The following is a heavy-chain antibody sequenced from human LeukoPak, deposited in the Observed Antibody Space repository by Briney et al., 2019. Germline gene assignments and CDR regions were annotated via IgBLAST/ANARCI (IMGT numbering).Heavy chain of an antibody. CDR1: GFIVSSYY. J-gene: IGHJ3*02. D-gene: IGHD4-17*01. Sequence: GGSLRLSCAASGFIVSSYYMSWVRQAPGKGLEWVSIIYSGGSTYYADSVKGRFTISRDNSKNTLYLQMNSLRAEDTAVYYCARHLSGDDIWGQGTMVTVSS. CDR2: IYSGGST. CDR3: ARHLSGDDI. V-gene: IGHV3-53*01.